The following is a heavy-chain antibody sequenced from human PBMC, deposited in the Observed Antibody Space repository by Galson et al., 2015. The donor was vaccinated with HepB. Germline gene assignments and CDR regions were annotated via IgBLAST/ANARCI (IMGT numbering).Heavy chain of an antibody. CDR1: GFTFSTTD. Sequence: SLRLSCAASGFTFSTTDMSWVRQAPGEGLEWVSTITERGDVTYYGDSVRGRFTISRDNSRNTLYLQMNSLTAEDTAVYYYVKNSGIFGNWGQGPLVTVSS. D-gene: IGHD2/OR15-2a*01. V-gene: IGHV3-23*01. CDR3: VKNSGIFGN. CDR2: ITERGDVT. J-gene: IGHJ4*02.